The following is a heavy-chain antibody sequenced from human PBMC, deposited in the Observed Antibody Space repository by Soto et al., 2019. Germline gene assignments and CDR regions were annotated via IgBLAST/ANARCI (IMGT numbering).Heavy chain of an antibody. CDR1: GFTFRNYW. CDR3: TREAY. V-gene: IGHV3-7*01. CDR2: INQDGSET. J-gene: IGHJ4*02. Sequence: GGSLRLSCATSGFTFRNYWVSWVRQVQGQGLEWVANINQDGSETKYVDSVRGRFTISRDNAKNSLHLQMSSIRGEDTAVYYGTREAYWGQGTLVTVPQ.